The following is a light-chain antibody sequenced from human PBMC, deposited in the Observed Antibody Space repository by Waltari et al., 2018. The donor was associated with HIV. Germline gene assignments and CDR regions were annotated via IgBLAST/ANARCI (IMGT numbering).Light chain of an antibody. CDR3: LQDYICPYT. CDR2: AAS. V-gene: IGKV1-6*01. J-gene: IGKJ2*01. CDR1: QGIGND. Sequence: QSPPSLSASVGDRIPIPCRASQGIGNDLRWYQQITGKAPTLLIYAASILQSGVSARFRGSGSVTCFSLTISSLQPEDSATYYCLQDYICPYTFGPGTKLDIK.